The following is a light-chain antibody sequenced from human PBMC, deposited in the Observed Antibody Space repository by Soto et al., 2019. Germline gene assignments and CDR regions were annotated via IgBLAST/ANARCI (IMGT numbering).Light chain of an antibody. CDR3: QVWESSSDHVV. Sequence: SYELPQPPSVSVAPGQTARITCGGNNIGSKSVHWYQQKPGQAPVLVVYDDSDRPSGIPERFSGSNSGNTATLTISRVEAGDEADYYCQVWESSSDHVVFGGGTKLPVL. CDR2: DDS. J-gene: IGLJ2*01. CDR1: NIGSKS. V-gene: IGLV3-21*02.